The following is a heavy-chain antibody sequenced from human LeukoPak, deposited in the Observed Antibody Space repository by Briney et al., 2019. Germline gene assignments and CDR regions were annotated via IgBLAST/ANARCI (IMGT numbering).Heavy chain of an antibody. CDR2: ISAYNGNT. CDR3: ARDKIYYGWGSSNWFDP. J-gene: IGHJ5*02. Sequence: GASVKVSCKASGYTFTSYGISWVRQAPGQGLEWMGWISAYNGNTNYAQKLQGRVTMTTDTSTSTAYMELRSLRSDDTAVYYCARDKIYYGWGSSNWFDPWGQGTLVTVSS. D-gene: IGHD3-10*01. V-gene: IGHV1-18*01. CDR1: GYTFTSYG.